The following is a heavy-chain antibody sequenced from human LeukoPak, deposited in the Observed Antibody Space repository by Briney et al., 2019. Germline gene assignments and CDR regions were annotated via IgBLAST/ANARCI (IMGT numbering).Heavy chain of an antibody. CDR2: ISSSSSTI. CDR1: GFTFSSYS. J-gene: IGHJ6*03. V-gene: IGHV3-48*01. CDR3: ARVGGSSIAARRSYYYYMDV. Sequence: PGGSLRLSCAASGFTFSSYSMNWVRQAPGKGLEWVSYISSSSSTIYYADSVKGRFTISRDNAKNSLYLQMNSLRAEDTAVYYCARVGGSSIAARRSYYYYMDVRGKGTTVTVSS. D-gene: IGHD6-6*01.